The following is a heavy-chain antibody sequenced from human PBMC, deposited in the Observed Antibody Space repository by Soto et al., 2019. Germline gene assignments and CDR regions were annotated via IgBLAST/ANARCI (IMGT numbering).Heavy chain of an antibody. D-gene: IGHD3-3*01. CDR3: ATADGFGVVTPFFEY. V-gene: IGHV4-39*01. J-gene: IGHJ4*02. CDR1: GGSISSRSHY. Sequence: QLQLQESGPGLVKPSETLSLTCTVSGGSISSRSHYWGWIHQSPGKHLEWIGSSFYRGSTHYNPSLKTRVTISVDTSKNQVSLKLYSVTAADTALYYCATADGFGVVTPFFEYWGQGILVTVSS. CDR2: SFYRGST.